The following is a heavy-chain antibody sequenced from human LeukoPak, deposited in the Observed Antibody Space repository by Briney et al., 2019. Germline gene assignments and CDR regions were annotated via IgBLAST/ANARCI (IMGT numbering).Heavy chain of an antibody. Sequence: PGALSDTCAVSGYSIRSGYYWGGMRRPPGKGGEGSGIIYHSGNTYYNPSLKRRGTISVDPSRNPFSLPLISVTAADTAVYYCARDLSAAPDYDAFDIWGQGTMVTVSS. D-gene: IGHD5-12*01. J-gene: IGHJ3*02. V-gene: IGHV4-38-2*02. CDR2: IYHSGNT. CDR1: GYSIRSGYY. CDR3: ARDLSAAPDYDAFDI.